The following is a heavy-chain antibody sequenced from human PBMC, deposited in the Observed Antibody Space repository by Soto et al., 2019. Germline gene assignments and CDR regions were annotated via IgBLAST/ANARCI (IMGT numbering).Heavy chain of an antibody. CDR1: GFTVSSNY. J-gene: IGHJ3*02. D-gene: IGHD5-12*01. Sequence: EVQLVESGGGLIQPGGSLRLSCAASGFTVSSNYMSWVRQAPGKGLEWVSVIYSGGSTYYADSVKGRFTISRDNSKNTLYLQMNSLRAEDTAVYYCARDRRWLQFDAFDIWGQGTMVTVSS. CDR3: ARDRRWLQFDAFDI. CDR2: IYSGGST. V-gene: IGHV3-53*01.